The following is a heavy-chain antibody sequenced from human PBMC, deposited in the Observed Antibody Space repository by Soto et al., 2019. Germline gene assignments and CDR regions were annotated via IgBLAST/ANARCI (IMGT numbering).Heavy chain of an antibody. CDR3: AGPDYGDYEDWYFDL. Sequence: QLQLQESGPGLVKPSETLSLTCTVSGGSISSSSYYWGWIRQPPGKGLEWIGSIYYSGSTYYNPSLKSRVTISVDTSKNQFSLKLSSVTAADTAVYYCAGPDYGDYEDWYFDLWGRGTLVTVSS. V-gene: IGHV4-39*01. CDR1: GGSISSSSYY. D-gene: IGHD4-17*01. J-gene: IGHJ2*01. CDR2: IYYSGST.